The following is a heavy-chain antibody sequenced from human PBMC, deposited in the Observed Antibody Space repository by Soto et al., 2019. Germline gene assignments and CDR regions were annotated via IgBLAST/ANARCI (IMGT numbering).Heavy chain of an antibody. Sequence: ASVKVSCKVSGYSLTELSMHWVRQAPGKGLEWMGGFDPEDGETIYAQKLQGRVTMTEDTSTDTAYMELSSLRSEDTAVYYCATRDDSCSGGSCYSYYDAFDIWGQGTMVTVSS. CDR3: ATRDDSCSGGSCYSYYDAFDI. CDR2: FDPEDGET. D-gene: IGHD2-15*01. V-gene: IGHV1-24*01. J-gene: IGHJ3*02. CDR1: GYSLTELS.